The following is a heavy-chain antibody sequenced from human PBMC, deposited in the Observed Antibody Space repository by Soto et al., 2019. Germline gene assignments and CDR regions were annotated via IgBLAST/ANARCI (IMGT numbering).Heavy chain of an antibody. J-gene: IGHJ5*02. Sequence: ASVKVSCKASGDTFTSYYMHWVRQAPGQGLEWMVCISSYNANTHYAQKLHGRVTMTIYTFTSTAYMELLSLISDDTAVYSCARGENWFDPWGQGTLVTVSS. CDR2: ISSYNANT. CDR3: ARGENWFDP. V-gene: IGHV1-18*04. CDR1: GDTFTSYY.